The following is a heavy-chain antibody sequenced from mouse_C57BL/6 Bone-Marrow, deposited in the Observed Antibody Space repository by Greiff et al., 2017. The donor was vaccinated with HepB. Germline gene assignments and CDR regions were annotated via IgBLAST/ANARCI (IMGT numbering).Heavy chain of an antibody. V-gene: IGHV7-3*01. D-gene: IGHD1-1*01. CDR2: IRNKANGYTT. CDR1: GFTFTDYY. CDR3: ARLITWYFDV. Sequence: EVNVVESGGGLVQPGGSLSLSCAASGFTFTDYYMSWVRQPPGKALEWLGFIRNKANGYTTEYSASVKGRFTISRDNSQSILYLQMNALRAEDSATYYCARLITWYFDVWGTGTTVTVSS. J-gene: IGHJ1*03.